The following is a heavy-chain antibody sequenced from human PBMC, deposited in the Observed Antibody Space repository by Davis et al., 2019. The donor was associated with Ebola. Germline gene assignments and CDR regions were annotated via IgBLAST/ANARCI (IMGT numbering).Heavy chain of an antibody. Sequence: ASVKVSCKVSGYSLTELSMHWVRQAPGKGLEWTGGFDPEDGKPIYAQKFQGKITVTEDTSTDTAYMELSSLKSEDTAMYYCATRRRFPSSNYYYGMDVWGQGTTVTVSS. CDR2: FDPEDGKP. CDR3: ATRRRFPSSNYYYGMDV. J-gene: IGHJ6*02. CDR1: GYSLTELS. D-gene: IGHD2-2*01. V-gene: IGHV1-24*01.